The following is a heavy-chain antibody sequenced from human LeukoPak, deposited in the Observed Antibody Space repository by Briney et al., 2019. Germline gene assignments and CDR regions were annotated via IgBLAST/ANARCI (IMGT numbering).Heavy chain of an antibody. Sequence: GASVKVSCKASGYTFTSYGISWVRQAPGQGLEWMGWISAYNGNTNYAQKLQGRVTMTTDTSTSTAYMELRSLRSDDTAVYHCARPLPDYREDYYYYGMDVWGQGTTVTVSS. J-gene: IGHJ6*02. V-gene: IGHV1-18*01. D-gene: IGHD3-16*02. CDR2: ISAYNGNT. CDR3: ARPLPDYREDYYYYGMDV. CDR1: GYTFTSYG.